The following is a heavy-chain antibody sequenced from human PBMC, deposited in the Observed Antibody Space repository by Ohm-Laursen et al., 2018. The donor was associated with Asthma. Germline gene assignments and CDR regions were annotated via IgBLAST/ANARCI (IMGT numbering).Heavy chain of an antibody. Sequence: SLRLSCAASGFTFSNAWMSWVRQAPGKGLEWVGRIKSKTDGGTTDYAAPVKGRFTISRDDSKNTLYLQMNSLKTEDTAVYYCTTYDYGDSYDAFDIWGQGTMVTVSS. D-gene: IGHD4-17*01. V-gene: IGHV3-15*01. CDR3: TTYDYGDSYDAFDI. CDR2: IKSKTDGGTT. CDR1: GFTFSNAW. J-gene: IGHJ3*02.